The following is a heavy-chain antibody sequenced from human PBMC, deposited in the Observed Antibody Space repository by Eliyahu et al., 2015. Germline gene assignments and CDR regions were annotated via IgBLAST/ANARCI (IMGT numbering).Heavy chain of an antibody. D-gene: IGHD1-7*01. J-gene: IGHJ4*02. CDR3: AMNWNYISRFDY. V-gene: IGHV1-8*01. Sequence: QVQLVQSGAEVKKPGASVKVSCXASGYTFTSYXINWVRQATGQGXEWMGXMNPNSGNTGYAQKFQGRVTMTRNTSISTAYMELSSLRSEDTAVYYCAMNWNYISRFDYWGQGTLVTVSS. CDR2: MNPNSGNT. CDR1: GYTFTSYX.